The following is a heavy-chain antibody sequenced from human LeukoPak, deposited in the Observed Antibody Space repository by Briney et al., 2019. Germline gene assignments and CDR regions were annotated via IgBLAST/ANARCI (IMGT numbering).Heavy chain of an antibody. Sequence: PSETLSLTCSVSGYSISNGYYWGWIRQPPGKGLEWIGSIYHSGSTYYNPSLKSRVTISVDTSKNQFSLKLSSVTAADTAVYYCARDIPPLYYFDYWGQGTLVTVSS. J-gene: IGHJ4*02. CDR3: ARDIPPLYYFDY. CDR2: IYHSGST. CDR1: GYSISNGYY. V-gene: IGHV4-38-2*02.